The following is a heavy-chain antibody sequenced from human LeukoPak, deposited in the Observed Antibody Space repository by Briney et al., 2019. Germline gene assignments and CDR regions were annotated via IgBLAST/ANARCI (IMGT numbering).Heavy chain of an antibody. Sequence: GESLKISCKGSGYSFTSYWIGWVRQMPGKGLEWMGFIYPGDSDTRYSPSFQGQVTISADKSISTAYLQWSSLKASDTAIYYCARPRDDFWSGYSWADPFDIWGQGTMVTVSS. J-gene: IGHJ3*02. CDR1: GYSFTSYW. CDR3: ARPRDDFWSGYSWADPFDI. D-gene: IGHD3-3*01. V-gene: IGHV5-51*01. CDR2: IYPGDSDT.